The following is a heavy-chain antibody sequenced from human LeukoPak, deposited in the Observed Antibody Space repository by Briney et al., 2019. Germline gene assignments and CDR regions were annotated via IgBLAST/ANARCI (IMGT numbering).Heavy chain of an antibody. CDR3: ARDPDIIVVPAVIDMDV. CDR1: GVSTSSTIY. V-gene: IGHV4-4*02. Sequence: SGTLSLTCTVSGVSTSSTIYWRWFRQPPEKGLEWIGEIYHSGSTNYNPSLKSRVTISVDKSKYQFSLKLSSATAADTAVYYCARDPDIIVVPAVIDMDVWGRGTPVTVSS. CDR2: IYHSGST. J-gene: IGHJ6*02. D-gene: IGHD2-2*01.